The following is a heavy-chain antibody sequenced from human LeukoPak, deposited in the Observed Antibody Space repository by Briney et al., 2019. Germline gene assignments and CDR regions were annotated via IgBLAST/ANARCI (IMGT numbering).Heavy chain of an antibody. J-gene: IGHJ4*02. V-gene: IGHV1-18*01. CDR3: ARVHSYCSSTSCLDY. Sequence: ASVKVSCKASGYTFTSYGISWVRQAPGQGLGWMGWISAYNGNSNYAQKFQGRVTMTTDTSTCTGYMELRSLRFDDTAVYYCARVHSYCSSTSCLDYWGQGTLVTVSS. CDR2: ISAYNGNS. CDR1: GYTFTSYG. D-gene: IGHD2-2*01.